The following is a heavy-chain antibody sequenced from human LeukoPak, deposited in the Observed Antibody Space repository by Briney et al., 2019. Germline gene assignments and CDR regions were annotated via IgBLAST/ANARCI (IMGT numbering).Heavy chain of an antibody. Sequence: GRSLRLSCAASGSTFSSYGMHWVRQAPGKGLEWAAVIWYDGSNKFYADSVKGRFTISRDNSKNTLYLQMNSLRAEDTAVYYCARDRAAADLDYWGQGTLVAVSS. D-gene: IGHD6-13*01. V-gene: IGHV3-33*01. CDR1: GSTFSSYG. CDR3: ARDRAAADLDY. CDR2: IWYDGSNK. J-gene: IGHJ4*02.